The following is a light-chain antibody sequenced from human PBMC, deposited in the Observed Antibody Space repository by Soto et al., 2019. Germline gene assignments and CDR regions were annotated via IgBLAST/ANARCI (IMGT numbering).Light chain of an antibody. Sequence: EIVMTQSPATLSVSPGERATLSCRASQSVSSSYLAWYQQKPGQAPRLLIYGASSGATGIPARFSGSGSGTEFTLTISSLQSEDFAVYYCQQYNNWPPWTFGQGTKVDIK. J-gene: IGKJ1*01. CDR3: QQYNNWPPWT. CDR1: QSVSSSY. V-gene: IGKV3-15*01. CDR2: GAS.